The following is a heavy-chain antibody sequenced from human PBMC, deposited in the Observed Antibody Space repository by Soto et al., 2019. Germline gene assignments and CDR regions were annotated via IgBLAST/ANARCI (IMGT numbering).Heavy chain of an antibody. J-gene: IGHJ6*02. D-gene: IGHD2-15*01. CDR2: IYPGDSDS. V-gene: IGHV5-51*01. CDR3: ARHKGYCSSTSCYGMDV. Sequence: SLKISCEGSGYTFTTYWVAWVRQMPGKGLEWVGSIYPGDSDSRYNPSVQGQVTISADRSISTAYLQWNSLKASDTAMYFCARHKGYCSSTSCYGMDVWGQGTAVTVSS. CDR1: GYTFTTYW.